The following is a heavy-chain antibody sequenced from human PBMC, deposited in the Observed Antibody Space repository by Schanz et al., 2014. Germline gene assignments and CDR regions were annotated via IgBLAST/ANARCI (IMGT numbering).Heavy chain of an antibody. D-gene: IGHD3-10*01. Sequence: EVQLGESGGGLVQPGGSLRLSCAASGFTVSSNYMNWVRQAPGKGLEWVSVIYSGGNTYYADSVKGRFTISRDNPKNTLYLQMNSLRAEDTAVYYCATRYGSGSYDDAFDIWGQGTMVTVSS. V-gene: IGHV3-66*01. CDR3: ATRYGSGSYDDAFDI. J-gene: IGHJ3*02. CDR2: IYSGGNT. CDR1: GFTVSSNY.